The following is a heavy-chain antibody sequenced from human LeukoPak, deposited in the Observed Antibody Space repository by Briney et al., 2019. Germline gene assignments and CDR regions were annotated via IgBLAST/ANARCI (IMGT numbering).Heavy chain of an antibody. CDR3: ARGRYFGRANWFDP. V-gene: IGHV1-69*01. J-gene: IGHJ5*02. Sequence: ASVKVSCKASGGTFSSYAISWVRQAPGQGLEWMGGIIPIFGTANYAQKFQGRVTITADESTSTAYMELSSLRSEDTAVYYCARGRYFGRANWFDPWGQGTLVTVSS. CDR1: GGTFSSYA. D-gene: IGHD3-10*01. CDR2: IIPIFGTA.